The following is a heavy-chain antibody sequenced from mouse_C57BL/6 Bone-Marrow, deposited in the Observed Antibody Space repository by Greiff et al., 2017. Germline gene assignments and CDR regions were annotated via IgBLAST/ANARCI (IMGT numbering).Heavy chain of an antibody. CDR1: GYTFTSSW. J-gene: IGHJ3*01. D-gene: IGHD1-1*01. V-gene: IGHV1-64*01. CDR3: ARCYYGSSPAWFAY. CDR2: IHPNSGST. Sequence: QVQLQQPGAELVKPGASVKLSCKASGYTFTSSWMHWVKQRPGQGLEWIGMIHPNSGSTNYNEKFKSKATLTVDKSSSTAYMQLSSLTSEDSAVYYWARCYYGSSPAWFAYWGQGTLVTVSA.